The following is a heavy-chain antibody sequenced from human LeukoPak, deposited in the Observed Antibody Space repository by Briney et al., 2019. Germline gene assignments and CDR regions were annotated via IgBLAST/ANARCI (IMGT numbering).Heavy chain of an antibody. V-gene: IGHV7-4-1*02. Sequence: ASVKVSCKASGYTFTTYPINWVRQAPGQGLEWMGWINTNTGNPTYAQGFTGRFVFSLDTSVSTAYLQISSLKAEDTAVYYCARDQSSWDFDYWGQGTLVTVSS. D-gene: IGHD6-13*01. CDR1: GYTFTTYP. CDR3: ARDQSSWDFDY. J-gene: IGHJ4*02. CDR2: INTNTGNP.